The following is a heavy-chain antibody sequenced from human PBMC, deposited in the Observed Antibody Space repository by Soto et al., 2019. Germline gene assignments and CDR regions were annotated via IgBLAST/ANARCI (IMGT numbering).Heavy chain of an antibody. Sequence: QLQLQESGSGLVKPSQTLSLTCAVSGGSISSGGYSWSWIRQPPGKGLEWMGYIYHSGSTYYNPSLKSRVTISVDRSKNQFSMKLSSVTAADTAVYYCATDSSGYYAFDIWGQGTMVTVSS. CDR3: ATDSSGYYAFDI. D-gene: IGHD3-22*01. CDR1: GGSISSGGYS. V-gene: IGHV4-30-2*01. CDR2: IYHSGST. J-gene: IGHJ3*02.